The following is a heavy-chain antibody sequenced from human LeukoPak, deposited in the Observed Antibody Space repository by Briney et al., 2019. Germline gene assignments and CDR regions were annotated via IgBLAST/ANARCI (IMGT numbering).Heavy chain of an antibody. V-gene: IGHV3-21*01. CDR3: ARGAAAGTYYFDY. J-gene: IGHJ4*02. Sequence: GGSLRLSCAASGFTFISYSMNWVRQAPGKGLEWVSSISSSSSYIYYADSVKGRFAISRDNAKNSLYLQMNSLRAEDTAVYYCARGAAAGTYYFDYWGQGTLVTASS. CDR1: GFTFISYS. D-gene: IGHD6-13*01. CDR2: ISSSSSYI.